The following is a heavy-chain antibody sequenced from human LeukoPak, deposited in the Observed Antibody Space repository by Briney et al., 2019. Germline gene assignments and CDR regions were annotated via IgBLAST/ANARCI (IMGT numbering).Heavy chain of an antibody. D-gene: IGHD6-19*01. Sequence: SGGSLRLSCAASGFTFSSYSMNWVRQAPGKGLEWVSSISSSSSYIYYADSVKGRFTISRDNAKNSLYLQMNSLRAEDTAVYYCARDYSSGWYGLGAFDIWGQGTMVTVSS. CDR2: ISSSSSYI. CDR1: GFTFSSYS. V-gene: IGHV3-21*01. CDR3: ARDYSSGWYGLGAFDI. J-gene: IGHJ3*02.